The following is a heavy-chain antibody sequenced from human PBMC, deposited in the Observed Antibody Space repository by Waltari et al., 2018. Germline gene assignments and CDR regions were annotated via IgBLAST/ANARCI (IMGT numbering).Heavy chain of an antibody. CDR2: FDPEDGET. V-gene: IGHV1-24*01. D-gene: IGHD2-15*01. Sequence: QVQLVQSGAEVKKPGASVKVSCKVSGYTLTELSMHWVRQAPGKGLEWMGGFDPEDGETIYEQKVQGRVTRTEDTSTDTACRDLSSLGSEDTAVYYFATHPIYCSGGSFYHFDYWGQGTLVTVSS. CDR1: GYTLTELS. J-gene: IGHJ4*02. CDR3: ATHPIYCSGGSFYHFDY.